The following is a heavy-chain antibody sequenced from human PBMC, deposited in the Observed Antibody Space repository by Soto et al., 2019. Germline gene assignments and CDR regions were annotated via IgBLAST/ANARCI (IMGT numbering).Heavy chain of an antibody. J-gene: IGHJ4*02. V-gene: IGHV4-34*01. CDR1: GGSFSGYY. Sequence: PSETLSLTCAVCGGSFSGYYWSWIRQPPGKGLEWIGEINYSGNTNYNPSLKSRVSISVDTSKNQLFLNMSSVTAADTAMYYCARHHVRGRTIVGAAEYWGQGTLVTVSS. CDR2: INYSGNT. D-gene: IGHD1-26*01. CDR3: ARHHVRGRTIVGAAEY.